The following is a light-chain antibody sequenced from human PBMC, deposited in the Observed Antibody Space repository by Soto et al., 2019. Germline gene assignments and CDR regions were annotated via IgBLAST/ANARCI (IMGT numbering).Light chain of an antibody. V-gene: IGKV4-1*01. CDR3: QQLNSYPLT. CDR1: QSVLYSSNDKNY. CDR2: AAS. J-gene: IGKJ5*01. Sequence: DIVMTPYPDSLAVSLGERATINCKSSQSVLYSSNDKNYLAWYQQKPGKAPKLLIYAASTLQSGVPSRFSGSGSGTEFTLTISSLQPEDFATYYCQQLNSYPLTFGQGTRLEIK.